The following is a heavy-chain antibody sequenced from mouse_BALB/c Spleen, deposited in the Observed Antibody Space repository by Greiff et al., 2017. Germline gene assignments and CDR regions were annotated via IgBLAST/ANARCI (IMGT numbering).Heavy chain of an antibody. CDR1: GFNIKDTY. V-gene: IGHV14-3*02. J-gene: IGHJ3*01. D-gene: IGHD2-10*02. CDR3: ARSGEYGNWFAY. Sequence: VQLQQSGAELVKPGASVKLSCTASGFNIKDTYMHWVKQRPEQGLEWIGRIDPANGNTKYDPKFQGKATITADTSSNTAYLQLSSLTSEDTAVYYCARSGEYGNWFAYWGQGTLVTVSA. CDR2: IDPANGNT.